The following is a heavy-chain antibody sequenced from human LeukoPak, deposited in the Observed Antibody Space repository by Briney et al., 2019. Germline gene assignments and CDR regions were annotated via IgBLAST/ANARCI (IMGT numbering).Heavy chain of an antibody. J-gene: IGHJ4*02. D-gene: IGHD3-10*01. CDR2: INHSGST. CDR1: GFTFSSYG. V-gene: IGHV4-34*01. CDR3: ARRMVPMVRGVISGFDY. Sequence: PGGSLRLSCAASGFTFSSYGMSWVRQAPGKGLEWIGEINHSGSTNYNPSLKSRVTISVDTSKNQFSLKLSSVTAADTAVYYCARRMVPMVRGVISGFDYWGQGTLVTVSS.